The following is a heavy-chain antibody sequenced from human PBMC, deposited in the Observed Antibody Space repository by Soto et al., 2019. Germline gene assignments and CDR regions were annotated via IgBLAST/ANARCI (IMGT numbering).Heavy chain of an antibody. Sequence: EVQLVESGGGLVQPGGSLRLSCAASGFTLSDYYMHWARQAPGKGLVWVSRISNDGSNTDYADSVKGRFTISRDNAKKTRHLQMNSLRAEDTAVYYCARVPDCSSSGCYSYFDLWGQGTLVTVSS. V-gene: IGHV3-74*01. J-gene: IGHJ4*02. CDR3: ARVPDCSSSGCYSYFDL. CDR1: GFTLSDYY. D-gene: IGHD2-2*01. CDR2: ISNDGSNT.